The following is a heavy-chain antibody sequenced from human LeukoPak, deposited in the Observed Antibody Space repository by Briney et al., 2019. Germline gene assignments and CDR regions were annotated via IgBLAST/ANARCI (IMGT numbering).Heavy chain of an antibody. Sequence: GGSLRLSCAASGFIFSNYGMSWVRQAPGKGLEWVGRIKSKTDGGTTDYAAPVKGRFTISRDNSKNTLYLQMNSLRAEDTAVYYCAKGRTVRVGAKSVAYFDYWGQGTLVTVSS. V-gene: IGHV3-15*01. CDR2: IKSKTDGGTT. CDR1: GFIFSNYG. D-gene: IGHD1-26*01. J-gene: IGHJ4*02. CDR3: AKGRTVRVGAKSVAYFDY.